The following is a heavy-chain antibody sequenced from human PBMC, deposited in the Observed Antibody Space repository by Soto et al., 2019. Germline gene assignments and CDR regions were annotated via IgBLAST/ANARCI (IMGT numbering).Heavy chain of an antibody. Sequence: EVQLLESGGGLVQPGGSLRLSCAASGFTFRNYAMSWVRQRPGKGLEWVSGISTRGGSTYYADSVEGRFNISRDNSKNTLFLQMHRLRAEDTAVYYCAKDYGGNDDFDIWGQGTLVTVSS. CDR3: AKDYGGNDDFDI. CDR1: GFTFRNYA. D-gene: IGHD4-17*01. J-gene: IGHJ3*02. V-gene: IGHV3-23*01. CDR2: ISTRGGST.